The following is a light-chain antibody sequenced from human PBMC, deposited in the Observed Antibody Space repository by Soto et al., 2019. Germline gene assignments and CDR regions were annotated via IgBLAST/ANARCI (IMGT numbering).Light chain of an antibody. CDR1: SSDVGAYNF. CDR2: DVS. Sequence: QSALTQPASVSGSLGQSITISCTGTSSDVGAYNFVSWYQHHPGKAPKLMIYDVSERPSGVSNRFSGSKSANTASLTISGLQAEDEADYFCCSYLSSTTYVFGTGTKLTVL. CDR3: CSYLSSTTYV. J-gene: IGLJ1*01. V-gene: IGLV2-14*03.